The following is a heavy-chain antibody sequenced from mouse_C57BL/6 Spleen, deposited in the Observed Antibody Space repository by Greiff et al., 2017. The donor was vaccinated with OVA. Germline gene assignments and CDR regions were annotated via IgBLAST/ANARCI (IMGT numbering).Heavy chain of an antibody. Sequence: VQLQQSGPELVKPGASVKISCKASGYSFTDYNMNWVKQSNGKSLEWIGVINPNYGTTSYNQKFKGKATLTVDHSSSTAYMHLSILTSEDSAVYYSARMYMVLNYAMDDWGQGTSVTVSS. V-gene: IGHV1-39*01. CDR1: GYSFTDYN. J-gene: IGHJ4*01. CDR2: INPNYGTT. CDR3: ARMYMVLNYAMDD. D-gene: IGHD2-2*01.